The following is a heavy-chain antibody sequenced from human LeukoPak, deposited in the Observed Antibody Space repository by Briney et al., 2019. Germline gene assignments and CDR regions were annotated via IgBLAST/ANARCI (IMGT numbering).Heavy chain of an antibody. Sequence: RTGGSLRLSCAASGFTFSSYSMNWVRQAPGKGLEWVSSISSSSSYIYYADSVKGQFTISRDNAKNTLYLQMNSLRAEDTAVYYCARDGVGTTPFDYWGQGTLVSVSS. CDR2: ISSSSSYI. J-gene: IGHJ4*02. D-gene: IGHD1-26*01. CDR1: GFTFSSYS. V-gene: IGHV3-21*01. CDR3: ARDGVGTTPFDY.